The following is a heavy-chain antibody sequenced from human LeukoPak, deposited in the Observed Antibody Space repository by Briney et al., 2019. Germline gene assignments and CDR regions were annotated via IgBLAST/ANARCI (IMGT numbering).Heavy chain of an antibody. J-gene: IGHJ5*02. D-gene: IGHD4-11*01. CDR1: GFTFSNSW. CDR3: ASTITSRFDP. Sequence: GGSLRLSCAASGFTFSNSWMYWVRQAPGKWLVWVSHINSGGSSTSYADSVKGRFTISRDNAKSTLYLQMNSLRAEDTAVYYCASTITSRFDPWGQGTLVIVSS. CDR2: INSGGSST. V-gene: IGHV3-74*01.